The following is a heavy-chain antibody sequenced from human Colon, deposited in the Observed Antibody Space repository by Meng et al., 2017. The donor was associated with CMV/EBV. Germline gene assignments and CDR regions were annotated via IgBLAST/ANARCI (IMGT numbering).Heavy chain of an antibody. CDR1: GGTFSSYA. J-gene: IGHJ4*02. Sequence: SSVTVSCKASGGTFSSYAISWLRQAPGQGLEWMGRIIPILGLANYTQKFQGRVTFTADKSTTTAYMELSSLRSEDTAVYLCAKHVDYSDFFSWGQGTLVTVSS. CDR3: AKHVDYSDFFS. V-gene: IGHV1-69*04. CDR2: IIPILGLA. D-gene: IGHD4-11*01.